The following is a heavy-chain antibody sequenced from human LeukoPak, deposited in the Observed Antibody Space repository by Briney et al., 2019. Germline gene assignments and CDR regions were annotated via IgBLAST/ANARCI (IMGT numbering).Heavy chain of an antibody. CDR1: GGSISSSSYY. CDR2: IYYSGST. J-gene: IGHJ4*02. CDR3: ARQFCSSTSCYADKVDY. Sequence: SETLSLTCTVSGGSISSSSYYWGWIRQPPGKGLEWIGSIYYSGSTYYNPSPKSRVTISVDTSKNQFSLKLSSGTAADTAVYYCARQFCSSTSCYADKVDYWGQGTPVTVSS. D-gene: IGHD2-2*01. V-gene: IGHV4-39*01.